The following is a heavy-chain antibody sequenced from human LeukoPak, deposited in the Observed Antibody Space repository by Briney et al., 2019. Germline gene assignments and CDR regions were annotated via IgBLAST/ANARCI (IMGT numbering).Heavy chain of an antibody. V-gene: IGHV4-30-2*01. D-gene: IGHD1-26*01. Sequence: SQTLSLTCTVSGGSISSGGYYWSWIRQPPGKGLEWIGYIYHSGSTYYNPSLKSRVTISVDRSKNQFSLKLSSVTAADTAVYYCARDSGSYGSGAFDIWGQGTMVTVSS. CDR2: IYHSGST. J-gene: IGHJ3*02. CDR3: ARDSGSYGSGAFDI. CDR1: GGSISSGGYY.